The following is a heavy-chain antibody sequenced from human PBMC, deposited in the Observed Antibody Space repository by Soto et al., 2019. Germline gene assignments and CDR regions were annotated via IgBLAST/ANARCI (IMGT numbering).Heavy chain of an antibody. CDR1: GGSISSGGYY. CDR2: IYYSGST. D-gene: IGHD3-22*01. J-gene: IGHJ5*02. CDR3: ARELYYYDSSGYFWFDP. Sequence: PSETLSLTCTVSGGSISSGGYYWSWIRQHPGKGLEWIGYIYYSGSTYYNPSLKSRVTISVDTSKNQFSLKLSSVTAAGTAVYYCARELYYYDSSGYFWFDPWGQGTLVTVSS. V-gene: IGHV4-31*03.